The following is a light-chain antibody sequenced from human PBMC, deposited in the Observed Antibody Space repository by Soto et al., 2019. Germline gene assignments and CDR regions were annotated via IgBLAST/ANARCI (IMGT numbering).Light chain of an antibody. CDR2: KAS. CDR3: QQYNSYPFT. V-gene: IGKV1-5*03. CDR1: QSMTSW. Sequence: DIQMTQSPSTLSASVGDRVTITCRASQSMTSWLAWYQQKPGKAPKLLIYKASSLESGVPSRFSGSGSGTKFTLTISSLQPDDFATYYCQQYNSYPFTFGPGTKVDIK. J-gene: IGKJ3*01.